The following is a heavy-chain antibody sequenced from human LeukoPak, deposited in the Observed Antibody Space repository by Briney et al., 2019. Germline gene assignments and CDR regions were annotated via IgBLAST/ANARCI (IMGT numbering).Heavy chain of an antibody. CDR1: GFTFSNYA. Sequence: PGGSLRLSCAASGFTFSNYAMSWVRQAPGQGLEWVSVISGSGGVTSYADSARGRFTISRDIYKNTVYLQMNSLRADDTAVYYCAEGPAVHDAFDLWGQGTMVTVSS. J-gene: IGHJ3*01. CDR2: ISGSGGVT. V-gene: IGHV3-23*01. CDR3: AEGPAVHDAFDL.